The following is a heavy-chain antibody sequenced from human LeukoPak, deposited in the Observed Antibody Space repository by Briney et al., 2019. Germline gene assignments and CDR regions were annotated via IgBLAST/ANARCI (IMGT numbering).Heavy chain of an antibody. D-gene: IGHD6-19*01. Sequence: NPSETLSLTCTVSGGSISSYYWSWIRQPPGKGLEWIGYIYYSGSTNYNPSLKSRVTISVDTSKNQFSLKLSSVTAADTAVYYCARFIAVAGFDAFDIWGQGTMVTVSS. CDR3: ARFIAVAGFDAFDI. CDR2: IYYSGST. V-gene: IGHV4-59*08. J-gene: IGHJ3*02. CDR1: GGSISSYY.